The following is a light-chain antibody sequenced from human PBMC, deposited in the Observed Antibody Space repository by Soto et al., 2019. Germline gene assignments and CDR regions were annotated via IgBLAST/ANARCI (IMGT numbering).Light chain of an antibody. CDR2: GAS. CDR3: QQYYNWPRT. Sequence: EIVMTQSPATLSVSPGERATPSCRASQSVSSNLAWYQHKPGQAPRLLVYGASTRASGIPDRFSGSGSGTEFTLSISSLQSEDFAVYYCQQYYNWPRTFGQGTKVDIK. V-gene: IGKV3-15*01. J-gene: IGKJ1*01. CDR1: QSVSSN.